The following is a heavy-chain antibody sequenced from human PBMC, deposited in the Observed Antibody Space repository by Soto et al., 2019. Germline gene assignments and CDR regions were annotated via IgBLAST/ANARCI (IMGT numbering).Heavy chain of an antibody. CDR1: GFSFSSYA. V-gene: IGHV3-23*01. D-gene: IGHD3-3*01. CDR2: ISASGGST. Sequence: EVQLLESGGGLVQPGGSLRVSCAASGFSFSSYAMNWVRQAPGKGREWVSAISASGGSTYYAAAVEGRFTISRDNSRNTLYLQMNSLRAEDTAEYYCAKDRGGRAIFGVLIIDGMDVWGQGTTVTVSS. J-gene: IGHJ6*02. CDR3: AKDRGGRAIFGVLIIDGMDV.